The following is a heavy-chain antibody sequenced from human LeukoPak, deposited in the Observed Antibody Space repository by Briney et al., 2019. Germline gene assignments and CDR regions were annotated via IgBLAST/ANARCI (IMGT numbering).Heavy chain of an antibody. D-gene: IGHD6-19*01. J-gene: IGHJ4*02. V-gene: IGHV3-21*01. Sequence: GGSLRLSCAASGFTFSSYSMNWVRQAPGKGLEWVSSISSSSSYIYYADSVKGRFTISRDNAKNSLYLQMNGLRAEDTAVYYCARFDLAVAGSFDYWDQGTLVTVSS. CDR1: GFTFSSYS. CDR3: ARFDLAVAGSFDY. CDR2: ISSSSSYI.